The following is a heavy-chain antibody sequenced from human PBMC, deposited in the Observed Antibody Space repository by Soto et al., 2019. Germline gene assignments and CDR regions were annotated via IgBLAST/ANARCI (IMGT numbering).Heavy chain of an antibody. D-gene: IGHD4-17*01. V-gene: IGHV3-53*04. CDR2: IYSGGST. Sequence: EVQLVESGGGLVQPGGSLRLSCAASGFTVSSNYMSWVRQAPGKGLEWVSVIYSGGSTYYADSVKGRFTISRHNSKNTLYLQMNSLRAEDTAVYYCARHYGDYRGNFDDWGQGPLVTVSS. CDR1: GFTVSSNY. J-gene: IGHJ4*02. CDR3: ARHYGDYRGNFDD.